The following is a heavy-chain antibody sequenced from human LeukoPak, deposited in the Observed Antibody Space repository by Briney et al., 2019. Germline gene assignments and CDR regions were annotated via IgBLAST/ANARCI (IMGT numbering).Heavy chain of an antibody. J-gene: IGHJ4*02. CDR2: INPNSGGT. CDR1: GYTLTGYY. CDR3: ARGGVLLWFGESGDY. V-gene: IGHV1-2*02. Sequence: ASVKVSCKASGYTLTGYYMHWVRQAPGQGLEWMGWINPNSGGTNYAQKFQGRVTMTRDTSISTAYMELSRLRSDDTAVDYCARGGVLLWFGESGDYWGQGTLVTVSS. D-gene: IGHD3-10*01.